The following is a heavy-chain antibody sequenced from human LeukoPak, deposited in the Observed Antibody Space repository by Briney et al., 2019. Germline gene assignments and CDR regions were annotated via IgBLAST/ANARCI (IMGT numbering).Heavy chain of an antibody. CDR3: ARDIHSGFDL. J-gene: IGHJ3*01. Sequence: PGGSLRLSCAASGFTLRSYWMHWVRQVAGKGLVWVSCVDKDGSSTNYADSVRGRFTISRDNAKNTLYLQMHSLRAEDTAVYYCARDIHSGFDLWGQGTMVTVSS. CDR1: GFTLRSYW. CDR2: VDKDGSST. V-gene: IGHV3-74*01.